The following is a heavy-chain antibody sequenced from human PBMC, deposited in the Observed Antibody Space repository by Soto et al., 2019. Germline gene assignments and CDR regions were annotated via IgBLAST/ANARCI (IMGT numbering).Heavy chain of an antibody. Sequence: ASVKVSCKASGYTFTSYAMHWVRQAPGQRLEWMGWINAGNGNTKYSQKFQGRVTITRDTSASTAYMELSSLRSEDTAVYYCARDGIPTGSTEVNWFDPWGQGSLGTVSS. CDR3: ARDGIPTGSTEVNWFDP. CDR2: INAGNGNT. J-gene: IGHJ5*02. CDR1: GYTFTSYA. V-gene: IGHV1-3*01. D-gene: IGHD1-1*01.